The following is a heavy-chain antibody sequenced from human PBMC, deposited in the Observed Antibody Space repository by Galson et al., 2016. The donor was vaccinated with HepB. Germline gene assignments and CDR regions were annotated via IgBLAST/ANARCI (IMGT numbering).Heavy chain of an antibody. Sequence: SLRLSCAGSGFSFSDHYMDWVRQAPGKGLEWVGRIRNKRNNYITEYAASVIGRFTISRDDSRNSVDLQMNPLKTEDTAVYYCASMANGADSDWGQGTLVTVSS. CDR3: ASMANGADSD. D-gene: IGHD2-8*01. V-gene: IGHV3-72*01. CDR1: GFSFSDHY. J-gene: IGHJ4*02. CDR2: IRNKRNNYIT.